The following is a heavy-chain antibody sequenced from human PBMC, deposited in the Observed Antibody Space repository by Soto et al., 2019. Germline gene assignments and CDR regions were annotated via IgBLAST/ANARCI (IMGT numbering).Heavy chain of an antibody. J-gene: IGHJ4*02. V-gene: IGHV4-39*01. D-gene: IGHD5-18*01. CDR1: GGSVSSGSYY. Sequence: SETLSLTCTVSGGSVSSGSYYWGWIRQPPGKGLEWIGSIYYSGSTYYNPSLKSRVTISVDTSKNQFSLKLSSVTAADTAVYYCARLGGYSYGSCFDYWGQGTLVTVSS. CDR3: ARLGGYSYGSCFDY. CDR2: IYYSGST.